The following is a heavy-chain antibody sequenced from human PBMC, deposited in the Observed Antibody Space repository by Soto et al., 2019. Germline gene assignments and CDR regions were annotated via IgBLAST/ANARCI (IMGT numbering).Heavy chain of an antibody. J-gene: IGHJ6*02. CDR1: GASIRGHF. CDR3: AINADV. CDR2: SYNSGS. Sequence: SETLSLTCTVSGASIRGHFWSWIRQPPGKGLEWIAYSYNSGSSYNPSLKSRVTISVDTSKNQLSLELTSVIAADSAVYYCAINADVWGQGTTVTVSS. V-gene: IGHV4-59*08.